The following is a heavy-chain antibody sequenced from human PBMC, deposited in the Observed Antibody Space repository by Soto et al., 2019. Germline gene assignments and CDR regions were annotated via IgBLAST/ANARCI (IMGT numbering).Heavy chain of an antibody. Sequence: GGSLRLSCAASGFTFSSYEMNWVRQAPGKGLEWVSYISSSGSTIYYADSVKGRFTISRDNAKNSLYLQMNSLRAEDTAVYYCARSRRSGFARRINWFDPWGQGTLVTVSS. CDR1: GFTFSSYE. J-gene: IGHJ5*02. CDR2: ISSSGSTI. D-gene: IGHD3-10*01. CDR3: ARSRRSGFARRINWFDP. V-gene: IGHV3-48*03.